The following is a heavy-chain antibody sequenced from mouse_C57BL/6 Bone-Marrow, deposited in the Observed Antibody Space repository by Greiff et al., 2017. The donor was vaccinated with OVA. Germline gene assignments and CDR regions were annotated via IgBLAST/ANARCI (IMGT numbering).Heavy chain of an antibody. CDR2: INPGSGDT. D-gene: IGHD4-1*01. CDR3: ARRLSGNDYYAMDY. Sequence: QVQLQQSGPELVKPGASVKISCTASGYTFTSYYIHWVKQRPGQGLEWIGWINPGSGDTNYTEKFKGKATLPADTSSSTAYMQLSSLTSEDSAVYYGARRLSGNDYYAMDYWGQGTSVTVSS. CDR1: GYTFTSYY. V-gene: IGHV1-66*01. J-gene: IGHJ4*01.